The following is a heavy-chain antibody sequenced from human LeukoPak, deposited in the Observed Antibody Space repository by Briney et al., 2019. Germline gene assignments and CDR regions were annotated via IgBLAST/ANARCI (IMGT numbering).Heavy chain of an antibody. CDR1: GHSFTNYW. CDR3: ARKEGLGSDNSYFDY. D-gene: IGHD3-22*01. J-gene: IGHJ4*02. Sequence: GESLKISCKGSGHSFTNYWIGWVRQMPGKGLEWMGIIYPGDSDTRYSPSFQGQVTISADKSISTAYLQWSSLKASDTAMYYCARKEGLGSDNSYFDYWGQGTLVIVSS. CDR2: IYPGDSDT. V-gene: IGHV5-51*01.